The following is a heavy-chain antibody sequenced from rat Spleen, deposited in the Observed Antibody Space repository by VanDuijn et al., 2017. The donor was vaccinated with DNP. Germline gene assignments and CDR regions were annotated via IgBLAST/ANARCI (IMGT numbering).Heavy chain of an antibody. V-gene: IGHV5-31*01. CDR2: ITNTGGSI. J-gene: IGHJ2*01. Sequence: EVQLVESGGGLVQPGRSLKLSCVASGFTFNNYWMSWIRQAPGKGLEWVASITNTGGSIYYPDSVKGRFTITRDNAKSTLYLQMDSLRSEDTANYVCARHPPKSYRDSSRWDFDYWGQGVMVTVSS. CDR3: ARHPPKSYRDSSRWDFDY. D-gene: IGHD1-11*01. CDR1: GFTFNNYW.